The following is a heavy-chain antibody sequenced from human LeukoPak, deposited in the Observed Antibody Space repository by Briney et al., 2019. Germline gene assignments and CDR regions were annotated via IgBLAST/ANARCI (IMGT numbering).Heavy chain of an antibody. V-gene: IGHV7-4-1*02. J-gene: IGHJ4*02. CDR1: GYTFTSYA. CDR3: AREEVYRGLAARPLYY. CDR2: INTNTGNP. Sequence: GASVKVSCKASGYTFTSYAMNWVRQAPGQGLEWMGWINTNTGNPTYAQGFTGRFVFSLDTSVSTAYLQISSLKAEDTAVYYCAREEVYRGLAARPLYYWGQGTLVTVSS. D-gene: IGHD6-6*01.